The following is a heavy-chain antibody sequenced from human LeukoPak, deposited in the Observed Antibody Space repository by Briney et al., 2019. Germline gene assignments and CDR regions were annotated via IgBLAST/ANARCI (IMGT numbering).Heavy chain of an antibody. CDR1: GYTFTSYD. V-gene: IGHV1-8*01. J-gene: IGHJ6*02. CDR3: ARRMGYSYGYYYYYGMDV. D-gene: IGHD5-18*01. Sequence: ASVKVSCKASGYTFTSYDINWVRQATGQGLEWMGWMNPNSGNTGYAQKFQGRVTMTRNTSISTAYMEPSSLRSEDTAVYYCARRMGYSYGYYYYYGMDVWGQGTTVTVSS. CDR2: MNPNSGNT.